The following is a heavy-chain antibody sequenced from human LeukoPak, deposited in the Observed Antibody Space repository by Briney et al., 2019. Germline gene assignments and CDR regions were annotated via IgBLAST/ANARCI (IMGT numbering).Heavy chain of an antibody. CDR1: GGSISSSSYY. Sequence: SETLSLTCTVSGGSISSSSYYWGWIRQPPGKGLEWIGSIYYSGSTYYNPSLKSRVTISVDTSKNQFSLKLSSVTAADTAVYYCARGAADIVVVPAAMAYVPYWGQGTLVTVSS. CDR2: IYYSGST. J-gene: IGHJ4*02. D-gene: IGHD2-2*01. CDR3: ARGAADIVVVPAAMAYVPY. V-gene: IGHV4-39*01.